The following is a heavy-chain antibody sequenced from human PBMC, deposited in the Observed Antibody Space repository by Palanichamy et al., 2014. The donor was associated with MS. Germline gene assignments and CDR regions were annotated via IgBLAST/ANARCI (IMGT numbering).Heavy chain of an antibody. CDR1: GYTFANYG. J-gene: IGHJ4*02. CDR3: ARDVSDIGESPAASPIGVDY. V-gene: IGHV1-18*01. D-gene: IGHD2-2*01. Sequence: QVQLVQSGAEVRKPGASVKVSCKASGYTFANYGISWVRQAPGQGLEWMGWISADNGNTNYAQKLRGRVTVTTDTSTSTAYMELRSLRSDDTAVYYCARDVSDIGESPAASPIGVDYWGQGTLVTVSS. CDR2: ISADNGNT.